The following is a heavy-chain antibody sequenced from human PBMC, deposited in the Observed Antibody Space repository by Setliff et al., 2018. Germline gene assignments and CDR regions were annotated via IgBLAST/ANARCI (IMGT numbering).Heavy chain of an antibody. CDR2: ISYSGIT. J-gene: IGHJ1*01. Sequence: PSETLSLTCNVSGASVSSHYWDWIRQPPGKGLEWIGFISYSGITTYNVSLKSRVSISVGTSKNQLSLTLSSVTAADTAVYYCVREGYSEYFQDWGRGTLVTVS. D-gene: IGHD1-1*01. CDR1: GASVSSHY. V-gene: IGHV4-59*02. CDR3: VREGYSEYFQD.